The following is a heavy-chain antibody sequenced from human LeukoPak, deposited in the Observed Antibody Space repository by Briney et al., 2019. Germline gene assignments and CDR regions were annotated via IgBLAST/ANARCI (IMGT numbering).Heavy chain of an antibody. D-gene: IGHD6-19*01. J-gene: IGHJ4*02. CDR2: FDPEDGET. V-gene: IGHV1-24*01. CDR3: ATEIAVAGGFDY. CDR1: GYTLTELS. Sequence: ASVKVSCKVSGYTLTELSMHWMRQAPGKGLEWMGGFDPEDGETIYAQKFQGRVTMTEDTSTDTAYMELSSLRSKDTAVYYCATEIAVAGGFDYWGQGTLVTVSS.